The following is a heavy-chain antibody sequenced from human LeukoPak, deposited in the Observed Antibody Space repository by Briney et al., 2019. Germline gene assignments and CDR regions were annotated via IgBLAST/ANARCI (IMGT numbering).Heavy chain of an antibody. D-gene: IGHD5-12*01. CDR2: IYSGGST. CDR1: GFTFSSYG. Sequence: GGSLRLSCAASGFTFSSYGMHWVRQAPGKGLEWVSLIYSGGSTYYADSVKGRFTISRDNSKNTLYLQMNSLRAEDTAAYCCARGPSGYHNTGGQGTLVTVSS. CDR3: ARGPSGYHNT. V-gene: IGHV3-66*01. J-gene: IGHJ4*02.